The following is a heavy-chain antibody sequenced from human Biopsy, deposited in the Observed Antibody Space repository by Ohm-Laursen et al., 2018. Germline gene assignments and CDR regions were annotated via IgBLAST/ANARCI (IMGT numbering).Heavy chain of an antibody. CDR3: ARTPRDSFWSGSYKRGLWFDP. D-gene: IGHD3-3*01. CDR1: GKTFSDYQ. V-gene: IGHV4-34*01. Sequence: SDTLSLTCSVFGKTFSDYQWSWIRQPPGKGLEWIGQINQSGTTNYNPSLKSRVTISKDTSKNQFSLQVNSVTAAGTAVYYCARTPRDSFWSGSYKRGLWFDPWGQGTLVIVSS. J-gene: IGHJ5*02. CDR2: INQSGTT.